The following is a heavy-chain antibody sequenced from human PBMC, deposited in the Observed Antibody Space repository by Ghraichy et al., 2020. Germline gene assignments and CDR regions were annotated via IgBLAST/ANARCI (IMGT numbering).Heavy chain of an antibody. D-gene: IGHD4-17*01. V-gene: IGHV4-59*01. CDR2: IYYRGST. CDR1: GDSISNYY. CDR3: ARDPSVTSVNYYDAMDV. J-gene: IGHJ6*02. Sequence: SETLSPTCTVSGDSISNYYWSWIRQPPGKGLEWIGRIYYRGSTNYNPSLKSRVTISVDTSKSLFSLNLTSVSAADTAVYYCARDPSVTSVNYYDAMDVWGLGTTVTVSS.